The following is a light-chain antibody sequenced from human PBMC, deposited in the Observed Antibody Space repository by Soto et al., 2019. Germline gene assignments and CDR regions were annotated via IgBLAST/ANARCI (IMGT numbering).Light chain of an antibody. Sequence: ELVRTKYTETLFVSPGERATLSCRASQSVSSNLAWYQQKPGQAPRLLIYGASTRATDIPARFSGSGSGTEFTLTISSLQSEDFAVYYCQQYNNWPPHTFGGGTKVDI. CDR2: GAS. CDR3: QQYNNWPPHT. CDR1: QSVSSN. V-gene: IGKV3-15*01. J-gene: IGKJ4*01.